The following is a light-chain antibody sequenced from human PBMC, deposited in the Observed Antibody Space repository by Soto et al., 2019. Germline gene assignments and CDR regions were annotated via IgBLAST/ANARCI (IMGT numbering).Light chain of an antibody. V-gene: IGLV2-14*01. J-gene: IGLJ3*02. CDR2: DVS. Sequence: QSVLTQPASVSGSPGQSITISCTGTSSDFGSSRNVSWYQQHPGKAPKLMIYDVSNRPSGVSNRFSGSKSGNTASLTISGLQAEDEVDYYCTSYKPTRVVFGGGTKLTVL. CDR3: TSYKPTRVV. CDR1: SSDFGSSRN.